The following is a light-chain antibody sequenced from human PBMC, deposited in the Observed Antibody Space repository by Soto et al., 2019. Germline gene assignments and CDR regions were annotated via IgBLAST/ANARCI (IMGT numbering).Light chain of an antibody. J-gene: IGKJ1*01. V-gene: IGKV1-39*01. Sequence: DIQMTQSPSSLSASVGDRVTITCRASQSISSFLTWYQQKPGKAPKLLIYDASSMATGIPNRFSGSGSGTDFTLTISRLEPEDFAVFYCQQYGDSPTFGQGTKVDIK. CDR2: DAS. CDR3: QQYGDSPT. CDR1: QSISSF.